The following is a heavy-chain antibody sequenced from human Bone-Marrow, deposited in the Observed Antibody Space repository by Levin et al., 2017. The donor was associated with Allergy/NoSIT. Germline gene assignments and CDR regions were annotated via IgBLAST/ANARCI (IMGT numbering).Heavy chain of an antibody. V-gene: IGHV3-53*01. CDR1: GFSVSDNY. J-gene: IGHJ6*02. Sequence: QPGESLKISCAASGFSVSDNYLAWVRQAPGRGLEWVSIIYSGGNTYDADAVRGRFTISKDSSQNRLFLQMNNLRPDDTATYYCATMSSPSYYYALDVWGQGTTVTVSS. CDR3: ATMSSPSYYYALDV. CDR2: IYSGGNT.